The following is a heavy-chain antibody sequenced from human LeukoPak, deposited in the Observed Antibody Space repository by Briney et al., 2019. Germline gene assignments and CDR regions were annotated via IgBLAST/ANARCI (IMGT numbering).Heavy chain of an antibody. J-gene: IGHJ5*02. D-gene: IGHD2-2*01. CDR1: GGSFSGYY. CDR3: ASMVVPAATRWFDP. CDR2: INHSGST. V-gene: IGHV4-34*01. Sequence: SETLSLTCAVYGGSFSGYYWSWIRQPPGKGLEWIGEINHSGSTNYNPSLKSRVTISVDTSKNQFSLKLSSVTAADTAVYYCASMVVPAATRWFDPWGQGTLVTVSS.